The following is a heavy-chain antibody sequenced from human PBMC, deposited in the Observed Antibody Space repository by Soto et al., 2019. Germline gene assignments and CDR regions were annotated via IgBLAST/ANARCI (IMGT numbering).Heavy chain of an antibody. CDR1: GFTFSSYG. J-gene: IGHJ3*02. CDR2: IWYDGSNK. Sequence: QVQLVESGGGVVQPGRSLRLSCAASGFTFSSYGMHWVRQAPGKGLEWVAVIWYDGSNKYYADSVKGRFTISRDNSKNTLYLQLNSLIAEDTAVYYCARDLYCSGGSCYSRFWSWASDAFDIWGQGTMVTVSS. CDR3: ARDLYCSGGSCYSRFWSWASDAFDI. D-gene: IGHD2-15*01. V-gene: IGHV3-33*01.